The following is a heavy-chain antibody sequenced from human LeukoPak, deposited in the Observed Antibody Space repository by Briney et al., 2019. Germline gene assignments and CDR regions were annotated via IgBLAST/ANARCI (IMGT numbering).Heavy chain of an antibody. V-gene: IGHV3-48*01. Sequence: GGSLRLSCAASGFTFTIFGLNWVRQAPGKGPEWVSYIYARSGITYYADSVQGRFTISRDDARESVFLQMEGLRVDDTAVYYCARTYDFGRGPPGDAFDNWGPGTWVIVSA. CDR1: GFTFTIFG. CDR3: ARTYDFGRGPPGDAFDN. CDR2: IYARSGIT. D-gene: IGHD3-3*01. J-gene: IGHJ3*02.